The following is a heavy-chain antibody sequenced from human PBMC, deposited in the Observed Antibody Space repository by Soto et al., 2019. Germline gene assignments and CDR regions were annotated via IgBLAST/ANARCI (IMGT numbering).Heavy chain of an antibody. CDR1: GGTFSSYA. V-gene: IGHV1-69*06. Sequence: SVKVSCRASGGTFSSYAISWVRQAPGQGLEWMGGIIPIFGTANYAQKFQGRVTITADKSTSTAYMELSSLRSEDTAVYYCASGGIAAAGTWFDPWGQGTLVTVSS. D-gene: IGHD6-13*01. J-gene: IGHJ5*02. CDR3: ASGGIAAAGTWFDP. CDR2: IIPIFGTA.